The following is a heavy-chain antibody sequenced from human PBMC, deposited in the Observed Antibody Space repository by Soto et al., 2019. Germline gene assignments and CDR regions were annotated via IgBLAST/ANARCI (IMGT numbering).Heavy chain of an antibody. J-gene: IGHJ4*02. Sequence: PGEALKISCKASGYDFSGYWMGWVRQMHGKGLEWMGIIYPGESNTKYSPSFQGQVTMSADQSISTAYLQLSSLKASDTAMYYCARLTGFFTERNIPLDYWGQGTLVTLSS. CDR1: GYDFSGYW. D-gene: IGHD2-8*02. V-gene: IGHV5-51*01. CDR2: IYPGESNT. CDR3: ARLTGFFTERNIPLDY.